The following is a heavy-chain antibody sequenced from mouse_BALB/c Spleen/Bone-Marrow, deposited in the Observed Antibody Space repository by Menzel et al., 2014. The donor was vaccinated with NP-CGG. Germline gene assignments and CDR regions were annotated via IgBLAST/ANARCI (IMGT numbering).Heavy chain of an antibody. CDR3: ARGTLLRLYYAMDY. Sequence: QVQLQQSGAELVRPGSSVKISCKVSGYAFVNYWMNWVMRRPGQGLEWIGLIYPGDGDTNYNGKFKGKVTLTADKSSSTAYMQLSSLTSEDSAVYFCARGTLLRLYYAMDYWGQGTSVTVSS. CDR2: IYPGDGDT. J-gene: IGHJ4*01. CDR1: GYAFVNYW. D-gene: IGHD1-2*01. V-gene: IGHV1-80*01.